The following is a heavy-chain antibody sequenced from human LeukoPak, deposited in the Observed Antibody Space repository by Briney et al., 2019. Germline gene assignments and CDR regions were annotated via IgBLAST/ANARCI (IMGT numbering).Heavy chain of an antibody. Sequence: GGSLRLSCAASGFTFSSYAMSWVRQAPGKGLEWVSAISGSGGSTYYADSVKGRFTISRDNSKNTLYLQMNSLRAEDTAVYYCAKDLQYGDYVLPVFDYWGQGTLVTVSS. D-gene: IGHD4-17*01. J-gene: IGHJ4*02. CDR2: ISGSGGST. CDR3: AKDLQYGDYVLPVFDY. CDR1: GFTFSSYA. V-gene: IGHV3-23*01.